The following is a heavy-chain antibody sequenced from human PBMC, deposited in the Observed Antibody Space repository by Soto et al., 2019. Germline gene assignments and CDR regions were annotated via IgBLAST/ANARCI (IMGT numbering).Heavy chain of an antibody. D-gene: IGHD1-1*01. CDR1: VVSISSGGYY. J-gene: IGHJ5*02. CDR3: ARGFGNDRDGEWFDP. V-gene: IGHV4-31*03. Sequence: TLSLTCTFSVVSISSGGYYCSWIRQHPWKGLEWIGYIYYSGSTYYNPSLKSRVTISVDTSKNQFSLKLSSVTAADTAVYYCARGFGNDRDGEWFDPFGQGTLVAFCS. CDR2: IYYSGST.